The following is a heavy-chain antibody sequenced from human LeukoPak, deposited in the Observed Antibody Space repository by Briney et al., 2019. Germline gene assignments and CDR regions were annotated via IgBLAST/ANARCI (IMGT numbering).Heavy chain of an antibody. CDR2: IYSGGGT. J-gene: IGHJ4*02. D-gene: IGHD3-10*01. Sequence: PGGSLRLSCAASGFTVSSNYMSWVRQAPGKGLEWVSVIYSGGGTYYADSVKGRFTISRDKSKNTLYLQMNSLRAEDTAVYYCARDRAWFGEFYFDYWGQGTLVTVSS. CDR1: GFTVSSNY. V-gene: IGHV3-53*01. CDR3: ARDRAWFGEFYFDY.